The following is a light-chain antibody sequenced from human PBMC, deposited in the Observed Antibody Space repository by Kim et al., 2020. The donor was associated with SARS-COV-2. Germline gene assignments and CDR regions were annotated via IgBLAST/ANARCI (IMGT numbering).Light chain of an antibody. CDR2: DAS. V-gene: IGKV1-5*01. Sequence: ASVGDRVTFTGRASQSIDIWLAWYQQKPGKAPNRLIYDASTLESGVPSRFSGSGSGTEFTLTISSLQPDDFATYYCQQHNSFPWTFGQGTKVDIK. CDR3: QQHNSFPWT. J-gene: IGKJ1*01. CDR1: QSIDIW.